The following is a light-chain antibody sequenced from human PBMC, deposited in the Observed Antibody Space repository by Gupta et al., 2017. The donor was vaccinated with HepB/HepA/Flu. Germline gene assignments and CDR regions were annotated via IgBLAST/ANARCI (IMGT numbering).Light chain of an antibody. J-gene: IGLJ3*02. V-gene: IGLV1-36*01. Sequence: QSVVTQPPSVSEAPRQRVTISCSGSWSNIGDNTVNWYQQLPGKAPKLLIYDDGLLPSGVSDRFSGSKSGTSASLTIAGLQSEDEAYYYCAAWADGINVLVFGGGTKLTVL. CDR2: DDG. CDR1: WSNIGDNT. CDR3: AAWADGINVLV.